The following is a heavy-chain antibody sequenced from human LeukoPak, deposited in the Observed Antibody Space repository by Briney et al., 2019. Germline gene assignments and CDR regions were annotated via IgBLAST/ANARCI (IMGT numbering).Heavy chain of an antibody. CDR2: IYSGDTT. CDR1: GFTVSSNY. V-gene: IGHV3-66*01. Sequence: QPGGSLRLSCAASGFTVSSNYMHWVRQSPGKGLEWVSVIYSGDTTYYADSVKGRFTISRDNSKNTLYLQMNRLRAEDTAVYYCARELSTGGHYWGQGTLVTVSS. CDR3: ARELSTGGHY. D-gene: IGHD2-8*02. J-gene: IGHJ4*02.